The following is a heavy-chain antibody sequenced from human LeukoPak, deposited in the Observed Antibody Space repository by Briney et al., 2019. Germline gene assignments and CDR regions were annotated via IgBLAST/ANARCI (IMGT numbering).Heavy chain of an antibody. CDR1: GGSISSSSYY. J-gene: IGHJ6*03. Sequence: PSETLSLTCTVSGGSISSSSYYWGWIRQPPGKGLEWIGSIYYSGSTYYNPSLKSRVTISVDTSKNQFSLKLSSVTAADTAVYYCSAIIAAAGTYYYYYMDVWGKGTTVTISS. D-gene: IGHD6-13*01. V-gene: IGHV4-39*01. CDR3: SAIIAAAGTYYYYYMDV. CDR2: IYYSGST.